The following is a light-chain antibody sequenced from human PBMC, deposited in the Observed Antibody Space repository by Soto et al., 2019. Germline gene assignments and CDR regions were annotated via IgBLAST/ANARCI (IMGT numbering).Light chain of an antibody. CDR2: ATS. CDR1: HRVSSY. V-gene: IGKV3-15*01. CDR3: QQYNNWPLT. Sequence: EIVMTQSPATLSVSPGERATLSCRASHRVSSYLAWYQQKPGQAPRLLIYATSTRATGIPARFSGSGSGTEFTLTISSMQSEDFAVYYCQQYNNWPLTFGGGTKVAIK. J-gene: IGKJ4*01.